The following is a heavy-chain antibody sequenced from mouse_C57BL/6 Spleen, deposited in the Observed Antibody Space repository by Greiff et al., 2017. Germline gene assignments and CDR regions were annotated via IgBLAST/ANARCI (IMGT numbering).Heavy chain of an antibody. CDR3: ASVTTVVENWYFDV. V-gene: IGHV14-2*01. CDR1: GFNIKDYY. D-gene: IGHD1-1*01. Sequence: VQLQQSGAELVKPGASVKLSCTASGFNIKDYYMHWVKQRTEQGLEWIGRIDPEDGETKYAPTCQGKATITAATSSNTAYLQLSSRTSEDTAVYYCASVTTVVENWYFDVWCTGTTVTVSS. J-gene: IGHJ1*03. CDR2: IDPEDGET.